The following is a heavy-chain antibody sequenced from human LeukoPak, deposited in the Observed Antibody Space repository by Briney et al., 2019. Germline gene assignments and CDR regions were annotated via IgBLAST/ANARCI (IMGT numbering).Heavy chain of an antibody. CDR1: GFTFITYG. CDR3: AKGTPGYSGYDPLDH. V-gene: IGHV3-30*02. D-gene: IGHD5-12*01. Sequence: GGSLRLSCAASGFTFITYGMHWVRQAPGKGLEWVAFIRNDGHNQYYGHSVKGRFTISRDNSKNTVFLQMNGLRAEDTAVYYCAKGTPGYSGYDPLDHWGQGTLVTVSS. CDR2: IRNDGHNQ. J-gene: IGHJ5*02.